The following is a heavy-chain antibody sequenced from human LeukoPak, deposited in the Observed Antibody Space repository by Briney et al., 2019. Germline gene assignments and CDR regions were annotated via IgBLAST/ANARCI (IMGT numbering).Heavy chain of an antibody. CDR2: IYYSGNT. J-gene: IGHJ4*02. D-gene: IGHD6-6*01. CDR3: ARHCSSSGYYFDY. Sequence: SETLSLTCSVSGGSISTNSYYWGWIRQPPGKGLEWIGSIYYSGNTYYNPSLKSRVTISVDTSKNQFSLKLSSVTAADTAVYYCARHCSSSGYYFDYWGQGTLVTVSS. V-gene: IGHV4-39*01. CDR1: GGSISTNSYY.